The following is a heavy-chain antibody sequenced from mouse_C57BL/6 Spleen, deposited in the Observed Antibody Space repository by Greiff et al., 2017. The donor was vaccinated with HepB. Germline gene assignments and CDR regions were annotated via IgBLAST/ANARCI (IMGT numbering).Heavy chain of an antibody. D-gene: IGHD1-1*01. CDR3: TSHYYGSSYGWYFDV. V-gene: IGHV5-9-1*02. J-gene: IGHJ1*03. Sequence: EVHLVESGEGLVKPGGSLKLSCAASGFTFSSYAMSWVRQTPEKRLEWVAYISSGGDYIYYADTVKGRFTISRDNARNTLYLQMSSLKSEDTAMYYCTSHYYGSSYGWYFDVWGTGTTVTVSS. CDR2: ISSGGDYI. CDR1: GFTFSSYA.